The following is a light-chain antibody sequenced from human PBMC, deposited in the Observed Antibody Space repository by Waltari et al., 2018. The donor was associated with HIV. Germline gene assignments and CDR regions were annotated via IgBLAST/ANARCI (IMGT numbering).Light chain of an antibody. CDR1: SSDAGRSTS. Sequence: QSALTQPPSASGSPGPSVTISCTGTSSDAGRSTSVSWYQQHPGNAPKLMIYEVIKRPSGVPDRFSGSKSGNTASLTVSGLQAEDEADYYCSSYAGSNNFVVFGGGTKLTVL. V-gene: IGLV2-8*01. CDR2: EVI. CDR3: SSYAGSNNFVV. J-gene: IGLJ2*01.